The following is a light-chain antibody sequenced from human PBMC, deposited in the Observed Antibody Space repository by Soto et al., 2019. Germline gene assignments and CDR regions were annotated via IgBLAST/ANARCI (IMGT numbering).Light chain of an antibody. V-gene: IGKV3-15*01. CDR3: QQYNNWPPWT. CDR1: QSVSSN. CDR2: GAS. J-gene: IGKJ1*01. Sequence: EILMPQSPATLSVSPGERATLSCRASQSVSSNLAWYQQKPGQAPRLLIYGASTRATGIPARFSGSGSGTELALTISSLQSEDCAVYYCQQYNNWPPWTFGQGTKVEIK.